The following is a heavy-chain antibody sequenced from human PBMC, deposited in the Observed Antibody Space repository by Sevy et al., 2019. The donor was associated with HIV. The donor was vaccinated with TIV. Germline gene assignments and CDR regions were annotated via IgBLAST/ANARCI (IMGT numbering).Heavy chain of an antibody. CDR2: IRNKADSYTT. D-gene: IGHD6-13*01. CDR3: ATHAGIAAAGRVFDY. J-gene: IGHJ4*02. V-gene: IGHV3-72*01. CDR1: GFTFSDHY. Sequence: GGSLRLSCAASGFTFSDHYMEWVRQAPGKGLEWVGRIRNKADSYTTEYAASVKGRFTISRDESKSTLYLLMNSLKTEDTAGYYCATHAGIAAAGRVFDYWGQGTLVTVSS.